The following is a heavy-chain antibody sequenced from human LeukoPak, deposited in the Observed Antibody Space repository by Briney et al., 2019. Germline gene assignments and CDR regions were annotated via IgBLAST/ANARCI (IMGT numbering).Heavy chain of an antibody. J-gene: IGHJ4*02. CDR1: GFTFSSYG. V-gene: IGHV3-30*02. CDR2: IRYDGSNK. D-gene: IGHD6-19*01. CDR3: ARDGNSGWSHDY. Sequence: SGGSLRLSCAASGFTFSSYGMHWVRQAPGKGLEWVAFIRYDGSNKYYADSVKGRFTISRDNSKNTLYLQMNSLRAEDTAVYYCARDGNSGWSHDYWGQGALVTVSS.